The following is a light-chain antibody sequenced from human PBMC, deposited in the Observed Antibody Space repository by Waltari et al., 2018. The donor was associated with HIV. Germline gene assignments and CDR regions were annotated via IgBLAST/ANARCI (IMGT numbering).Light chain of an antibody. CDR2: WAS. V-gene: IGKV4-1*01. J-gene: IGKJ1*01. CDR1: QKILFSSTNKNY. Sequence: DIVLTQSPDSLAVSLGERATMNCKSRQKILFSSTNKNYLSWYQQRPGKPPRLLIYWASSRESGVPERFTGSGSGTNCTLTISRLQADDVAVYFCQQYYSTPRTFGQGTKV. CDR3: QQYYSTPRT.